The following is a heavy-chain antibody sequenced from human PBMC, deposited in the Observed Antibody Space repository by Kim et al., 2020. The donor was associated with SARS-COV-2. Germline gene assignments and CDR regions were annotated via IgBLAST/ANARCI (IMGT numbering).Heavy chain of an antibody. CDR2: IYYSGST. J-gene: IGHJ6*01. Sequence: SETLSLTCAVSGGSISGGCYSWIWIRQPPGKGLEWVGYIYYSGSTYYNPSLKIRVTISVDRSKNQFSLKLSSVTAADAAVYYCAGHTGWSGCYYKDYYYG. D-gene: IGHD3-10*01. V-gene: IGHV4-30-2*01. CDR1: GGSISGGCYS. CDR3: AGHTGWSGCYYKDYYYG.